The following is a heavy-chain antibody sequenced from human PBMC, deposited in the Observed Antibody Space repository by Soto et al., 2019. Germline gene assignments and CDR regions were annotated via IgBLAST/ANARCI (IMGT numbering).Heavy chain of an antibody. V-gene: IGHV1-69*13. CDR2: IIPIFGTA. CDR3: AGIAAAVFDD. J-gene: IGHJ4*02. D-gene: IGHD6-13*01. CDR1: GGTFSSYA. Sequence: EASVKVSCKASGGTFSSYAISWVRQAPGQGLEWMGGIIPIFGTANYAQKFQGRVTITADESTSTAYMELSSLRSEDTAVYYCAGIAAAVFDDWGQGSLVTVSS.